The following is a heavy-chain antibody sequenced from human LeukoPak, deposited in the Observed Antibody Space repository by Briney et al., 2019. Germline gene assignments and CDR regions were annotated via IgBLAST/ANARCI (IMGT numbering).Heavy chain of an antibody. J-gene: IGHJ4*02. V-gene: IGHV4-39*01. Sequence: SETLSLTCTVSGGSISSSDGYYWGWVRQPPGKGLEWIGSIHYSGSTHYNPSLKSRVIISVATSENQSSLRLRSVTAADTAIYYCARHAHHHHYGDWGQGTLVTVSS. D-gene: IGHD4-17*01. CDR1: GGSISSSDGYY. CDR3: ARHAHHHHYGD. CDR2: IHYSGST.